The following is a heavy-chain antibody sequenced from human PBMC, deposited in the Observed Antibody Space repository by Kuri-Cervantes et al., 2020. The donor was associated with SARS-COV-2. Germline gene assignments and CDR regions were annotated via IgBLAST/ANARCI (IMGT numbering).Heavy chain of an antibody. V-gene: IGHV4-31*03. D-gene: IGHD6-13*01. CDR3: AREQLIPAAFDF. J-gene: IGHJ4*02. Sequence: SETLSLTCTVSGGSINSGAFYWSWIRQLPGKGLEWIGYVYHTGHTYYNPPLKSRVTISMDTSKNQFSLKLTSVTAADKAVYYCAREQLIPAAFDFWGQGTLVTVSS. CDR1: GGSINSGAFY. CDR2: VYHTGHT.